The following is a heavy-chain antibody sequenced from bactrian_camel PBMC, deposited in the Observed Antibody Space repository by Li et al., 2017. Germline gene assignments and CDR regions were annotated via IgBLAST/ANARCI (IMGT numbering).Heavy chain of an antibody. V-gene: IGHV3S54*01. CDR1: AYESMTC. CDR3: ETRGK. J-gene: IGHJ4*01. CDR2: IYTGGDGT. Sequence: HVQLVESGGGSVQAGGSLRLSCVASAYESMTCMGWLRQTPGKKREGVAGIYTGGDGTFYYANSVKGRFTISRDNAKNTLYLQLRRLKTEDTAMYYCETRGKRGQGTQVTVS.